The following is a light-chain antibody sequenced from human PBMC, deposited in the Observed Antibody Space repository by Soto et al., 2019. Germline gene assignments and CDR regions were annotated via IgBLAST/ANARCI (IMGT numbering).Light chain of an antibody. CDR3: QHYDNLPPALT. J-gene: IGKJ4*01. Sequence: DIQMTQSPSSLSASVGERVTITCQASEDIEKNRNWYQQKPGKAPKVLIYDASNLETGVPSRFSGSGYGTDFTLTITTLQPEDFATYYCQHYDNLPPALTFGGGTKVEVK. CDR2: DAS. CDR1: EDIEKN. V-gene: IGKV1-33*01.